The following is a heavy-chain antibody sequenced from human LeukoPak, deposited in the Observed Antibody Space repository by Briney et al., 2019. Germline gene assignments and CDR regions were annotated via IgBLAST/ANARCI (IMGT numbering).Heavy chain of an antibody. Sequence: GGSLRLSCGASGFTFRSYGMNWVRQAPGKGLEWVSYISSSGSTIYYADSVKGRFTISRDNAKNSLYLQMNSLRAEDTAVYYCAGERYSYGYDYWGQGTLVTVSS. CDR1: GFTFRSYG. V-gene: IGHV3-48*04. D-gene: IGHD5-18*01. CDR2: ISSSGSTI. J-gene: IGHJ4*02. CDR3: AGERYSYGYDY.